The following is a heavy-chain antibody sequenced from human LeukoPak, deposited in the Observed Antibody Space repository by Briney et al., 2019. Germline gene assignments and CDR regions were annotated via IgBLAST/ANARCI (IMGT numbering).Heavy chain of an antibody. CDR2: IYYSGST. V-gene: IGHV4-30-4*01. Sequence: SETQSLTCTVSGGSISSGDYYWSWIRQPPGKGLEWIGYIYYSGSTYYNPSLKSRVTISVDTSKNQFSLKLSSVTAADTAVYYCARDISRWNELDSWGQGTLVTVSS. CDR3: ARDISRWNELDS. CDR1: GGSISSGDYY. J-gene: IGHJ4*02. D-gene: IGHD1-1*01.